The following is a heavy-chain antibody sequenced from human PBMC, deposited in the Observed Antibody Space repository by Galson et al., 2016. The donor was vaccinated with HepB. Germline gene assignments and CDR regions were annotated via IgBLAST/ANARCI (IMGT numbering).Heavy chain of an antibody. CDR3: ARGEVVVTGILAVRYFDY. Sequence: SVKVSCKASGYTFTGYYIHWVRQAPGQGLEWMGWINPYNSDTNYAQKFQGRVTMTRDTFISTAYMDLNRLRSDDSAVYYCARGEVVVTGILAVRYFDYWGQGTLVTVSS. V-gene: IGHV1-2*02. J-gene: IGHJ4*02. D-gene: IGHD2-21*02. CDR1: GYTFTGYY. CDR2: INPYNSDT.